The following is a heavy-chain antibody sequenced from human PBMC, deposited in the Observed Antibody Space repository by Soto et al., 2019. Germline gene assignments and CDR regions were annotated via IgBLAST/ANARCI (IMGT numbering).Heavy chain of an antibody. CDR1: GFIFSEST. D-gene: IGHD2-15*01. J-gene: IGHJ4*02. CDR2: VSTSGRST. Sequence: SGGSLRLSCSASGFIFSESTIYWVRQVPGKGLEAISAVSTSGRSTHYADSVKDRFTISRDNSKDTLFLQMGSLRPEDTAIYYCVKQAHGLDGVAFDYWGQGTQVTVSS. CDR3: VKQAHGLDGVAFDY. V-gene: IGHV3-64D*06.